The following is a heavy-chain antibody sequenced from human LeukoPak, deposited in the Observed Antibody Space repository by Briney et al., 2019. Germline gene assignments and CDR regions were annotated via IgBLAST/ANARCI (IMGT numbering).Heavy chain of an antibody. J-gene: IGHJ4*02. CDR2: ISGDSNYI. CDR3: ARGGGSYDY. CDR1: GFTFSSYS. D-gene: IGHD1-26*01. Sequence: GGSLRLSCAASGFTFSSYSINWVRQAPGKRLEWVSSISGDSNYIYYADSVRGRFTISRDNAKTALYLQMNSLRADDTAVYYCARGGGSYDYWGQGTLVTVSS. V-gene: IGHV3-21*01.